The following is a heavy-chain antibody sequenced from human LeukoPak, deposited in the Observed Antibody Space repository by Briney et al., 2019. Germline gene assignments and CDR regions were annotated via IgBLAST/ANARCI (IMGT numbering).Heavy chain of an antibody. CDR1: GYSFTSYW. CDR3: ARLRVVVPAAMPCGDGWGGYYFDY. D-gene: IGHD2-2*01. J-gene: IGHJ4*02. CDR2: IYPGESDT. Sequence: GESLKISCKGSGYSFTSYWIGWVRQMPGKGLEWVGIIYPGESDTRYSPSFQGQVTISADKSISTAYLQWSSLKASDTAMYYCARLRVVVPAAMPCGDGWGGYYFDYWGQGTLVTVSS. V-gene: IGHV5-51*01.